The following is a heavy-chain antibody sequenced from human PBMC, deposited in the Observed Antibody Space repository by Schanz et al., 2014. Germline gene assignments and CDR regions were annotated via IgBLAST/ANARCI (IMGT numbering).Heavy chain of an antibody. D-gene: IGHD3-10*02. CDR2: IYYRENT. J-gene: IGHJ4*02. CDR3: AKNQYDDVDLSSFDFDF. Sequence: QVQLQESGPGLVEPSQTLSLTCTVSSDSISSAYWSWIRQHPGKGLEWIGVIYYRENTYYNPSLKSRVSISLDPSKTQFFLNLNSLTAADTAIYYCAKNQYDDVDLSSFDFDFWGQGTLVTVSS. CDR1: SDSISSAY. V-gene: IGHV4-31*03.